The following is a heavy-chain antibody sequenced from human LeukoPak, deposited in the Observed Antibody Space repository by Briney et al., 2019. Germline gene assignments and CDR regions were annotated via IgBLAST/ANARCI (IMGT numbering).Heavy chain of an antibody. CDR2: INLDGRES. D-gene: IGHD3-9*01. Sequence: GGSLRLSCATSGFTFTSHWMSWVRQAPGRGLEWVANINLDGRESYYVESVKGRFTISRDNAKNSLFLQMNSLRGEDTAVYYCARDDWGPGDHWGQGTLVTVSS. J-gene: IGHJ4*02. V-gene: IGHV3-7*01. CDR3: ARDDWGPGDH. CDR1: GFTFTSHW.